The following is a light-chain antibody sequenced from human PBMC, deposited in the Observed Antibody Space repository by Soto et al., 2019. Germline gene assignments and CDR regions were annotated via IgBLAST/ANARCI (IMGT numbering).Light chain of an antibody. J-gene: IGKJ1*01. Sequence: SVSPGATGLVPRRASQSVSSNLAWYQQKPGQAPRLLIYGASTRAAGVPPRFSGSGSGTDFTLTICRLEPEDFAVYYCQQDCCNPWTFGQGTKVDIK. CDR1: QSVSSN. CDR2: GAS. V-gene: IGKV3-15*01. CDR3: QQDCCNPWT.